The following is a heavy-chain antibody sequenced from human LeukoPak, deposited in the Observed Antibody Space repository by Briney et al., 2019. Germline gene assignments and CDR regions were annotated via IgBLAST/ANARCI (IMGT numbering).Heavy chain of an antibody. D-gene: IGHD2-2*01. CDR1: GGSISSYY. CDR3: ARVPTGVVVVPAAKKAGVGDYWYFDL. V-gene: IGHV4-4*07. CDR2: IYTSGST. Sequence: SETLSLTCTVSGGSISSYYWSWIRQPAGKGLEWIGCIYTSGSTNYNPSLKSRVTMSVDTSKNQFSLKLSSVTAADTAVYYCARVPTGVVVVPAAKKAGVGDYWYFDLWGRGTLVTVSS. J-gene: IGHJ2*01.